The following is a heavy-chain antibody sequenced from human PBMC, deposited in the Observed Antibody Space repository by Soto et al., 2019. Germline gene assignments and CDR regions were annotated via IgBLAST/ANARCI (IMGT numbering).Heavy chain of an antibody. Sequence: EVQLVESGGGLVQSGGSLRLSCEASGFSFITYWMNWVRQAPGKGLEWLASIKEDGSEIQYVDSVKGRFTISRDNAKKSLYLQMNSVREEDTAVYYCVRAISGSFAFWGQGNLVIVSS. J-gene: IGHJ4*02. CDR1: GFSFITYW. CDR2: IKEDGSEI. CDR3: VRAISGSFAF. V-gene: IGHV3-7*04.